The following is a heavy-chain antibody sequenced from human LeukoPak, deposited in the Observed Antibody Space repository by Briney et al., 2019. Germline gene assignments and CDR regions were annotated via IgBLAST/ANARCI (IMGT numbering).Heavy chain of an antibody. Sequence: PGGSLRLSCAASGSTFSSYGMHWVRQAPGKGLEWVAVISYDGSNKYYADSVKGRFTISRDNSKNTLYLQMNSLRAEDTAVYYCAKDLSGRCGGDCYSMVYWGQGTLVTVSS. J-gene: IGHJ4*02. D-gene: IGHD2-21*02. CDR2: ISYDGSNK. V-gene: IGHV3-30*18. CDR1: GSTFSSYG. CDR3: AKDLSGRCGGDCYSMVY.